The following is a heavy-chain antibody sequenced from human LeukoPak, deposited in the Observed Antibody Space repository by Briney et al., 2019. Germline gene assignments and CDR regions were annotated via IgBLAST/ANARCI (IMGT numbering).Heavy chain of an antibody. V-gene: IGHV1-8*01. Sequence: ASVKVSCKASGYTFTSYDINWVRQATGQGLEWMGWMNPNSGNTGYAQKFQGRVTMTRNTSISTAYMELSSLRSEDTAVYYCARVCGPHQSRLRGWFDPWGQGTLVTVSS. J-gene: IGHJ5*02. CDR1: GYTFTSYD. D-gene: IGHD1-14*01. CDR2: MNPNSGNT. CDR3: ARVCGPHQSRLRGWFDP.